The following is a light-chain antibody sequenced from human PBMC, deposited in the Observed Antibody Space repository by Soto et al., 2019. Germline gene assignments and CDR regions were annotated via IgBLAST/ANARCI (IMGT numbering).Light chain of an antibody. CDR3: QQYRSSPPFT. J-gene: IGKJ3*01. V-gene: IGKV3-20*01. Sequence: EIVWTQSPGTLSLSPGERATLSCRASQSVSSSYLAWYQQKPGQAPRLLIYGASSRATGIPDRFSGSGSGIHFPLTISTLEPEDFAVYYCQQYRSSPPFTFGPGTKVDI. CDR2: GAS. CDR1: QSVSSSY.